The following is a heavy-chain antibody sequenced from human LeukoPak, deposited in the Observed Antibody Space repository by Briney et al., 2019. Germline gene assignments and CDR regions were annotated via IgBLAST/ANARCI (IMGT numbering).Heavy chain of an antibody. CDR1: GFTFSSYA. V-gene: IGHV3-23*01. CDR3: ANSRAYQLPLYFDY. Sequence: PGGSLRLSCAASGFTFSSYAMSWVRQAPGKGLEWVSAISGSGGSTYYADSVKGRFTISRDNSKNTLYLQMNSLRAEDTAVYYCANSRAYQLPLYFDYWAREPWSPSPQ. J-gene: IGHJ4*02. D-gene: IGHD2-2*01. CDR2: ISGSGGST.